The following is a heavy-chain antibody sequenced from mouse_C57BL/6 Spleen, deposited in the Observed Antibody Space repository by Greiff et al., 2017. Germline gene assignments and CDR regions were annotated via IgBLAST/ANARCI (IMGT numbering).Heavy chain of an antibody. Sequence: EVMLVESGGGLVKPGGSLKLSCAASGFTFSDYGMHWVRQAPEKGLEWVAYISSGSSTIYYADTVKGRFTISRDNAKNTLFLQMTSLRSEDTAMYYCARRATVVAYYFDYWGQGTTLTVSS. D-gene: IGHD1-1*01. CDR3: ARRATVVAYYFDY. CDR1: GFTFSDYG. J-gene: IGHJ2*01. CDR2: ISSGSSTI. V-gene: IGHV5-17*01.